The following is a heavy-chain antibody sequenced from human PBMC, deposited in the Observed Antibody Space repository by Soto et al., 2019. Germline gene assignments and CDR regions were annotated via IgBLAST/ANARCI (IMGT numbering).Heavy chain of an antibody. CDR2: ISSSSSTI. V-gene: IGHV3-48*01. CDR3: ARKGFVGGWGLDY. Sequence: EVQLVESGGGLVQPGGSLRLSCAASGFTFSSYSMNWVRQAPGKGLEWVSYISSSSSTIYYADSVKGRFTISRDNAKNSLYLQMSSLRADDTAVYYCARKGFVGGWGLDYWGQGTLVTVSS. D-gene: IGHD2-21*02. J-gene: IGHJ4*02. CDR1: GFTFSSYS.